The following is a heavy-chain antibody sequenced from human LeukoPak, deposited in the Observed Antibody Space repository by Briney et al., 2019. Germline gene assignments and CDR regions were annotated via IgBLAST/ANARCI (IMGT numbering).Heavy chain of an antibody. V-gene: IGHV4-59*08. CDR3: ARRVTEGVPVNEGNWFDP. Sequence: SETLSLTCTVSGGSISSYYWSWIRQSPGKGLECIARIYKDGSTIYNPSLESRVTISIDTSRNQFSLKLTSVTAAGTAVYYCARRVTEGVPVNEGNWFDPWGQGTLVTVSS. CDR2: IYKDGST. D-gene: IGHD2-2*01. J-gene: IGHJ5*02. CDR1: GGSISSYY.